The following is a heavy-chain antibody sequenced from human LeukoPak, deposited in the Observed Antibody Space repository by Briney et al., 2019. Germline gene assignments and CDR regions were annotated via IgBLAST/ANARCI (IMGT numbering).Heavy chain of an antibody. Sequence: GGSLRLSCAASGFTFSSYAMHWVRQAPGKGLEWVAVISYDGSNKYYADSVKGRFTISRDNSKNTLYLQMNSLRAEDTAVYYCAKERFDYWGQGTLVTVSS. CDR3: AKERFDY. CDR1: GFTFSSYA. J-gene: IGHJ4*02. V-gene: IGHV3-30-3*01. CDR2: ISYDGSNK.